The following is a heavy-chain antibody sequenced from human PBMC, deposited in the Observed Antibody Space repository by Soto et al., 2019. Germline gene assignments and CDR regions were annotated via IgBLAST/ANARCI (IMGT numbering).Heavy chain of an antibody. V-gene: IGHV3-64*01. D-gene: IGHD6-19*01. CDR2: ISSNGGST. CDR3: ARSDNSGPDY. Sequence: GSLRLSCAASGFTFSGYAMHWVRQAPGKGLEYVSAISSNGGSTYYANSVKGRFTISRDNSKNTLYLQMGSLRAEDMAVYYCARSDNSGPDYWGQGTLVTVSS. CDR1: GFTFSGYA. J-gene: IGHJ4*02.